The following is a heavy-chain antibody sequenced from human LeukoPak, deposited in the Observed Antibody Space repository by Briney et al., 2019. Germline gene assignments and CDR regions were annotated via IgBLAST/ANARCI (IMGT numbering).Heavy chain of an antibody. J-gene: IGHJ4*02. V-gene: IGHV4-34*01. Sequence: SETLSLTCAVYGGSFSGYYWSWIRQPPGKGLEWIGEINHSGSTNYNPSLKSRVTISVDTSKNQFSLKLSSVTAADTAVYYCARRPRYDFWSGSSWVDYWGQGTLVTVSS. D-gene: IGHD3-3*01. CDR3: ARRPRYDFWSGSSWVDY. CDR2: INHSGST. CDR1: GGSFSGYY.